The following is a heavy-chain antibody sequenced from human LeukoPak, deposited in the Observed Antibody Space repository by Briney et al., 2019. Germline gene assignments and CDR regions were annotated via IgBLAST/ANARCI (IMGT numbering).Heavy chain of an antibody. CDR2: ISGSGGST. D-gene: IGHD3-10*01. V-gene: IGHV3-23*01. CDR3: AKEAEPYYYGSGSNYFDY. Sequence: GGSLRLSCAASGFTFSSYAMSWVRQAPGKGLEWVSAISGSGGSTYYADSMKGRFTISRDNSKNTLYLQMNSLRAEDTAVYYCAKEAEPYYYGSGSNYFDYWGQGTLVTVSS. CDR1: GFTFSSYA. J-gene: IGHJ4*02.